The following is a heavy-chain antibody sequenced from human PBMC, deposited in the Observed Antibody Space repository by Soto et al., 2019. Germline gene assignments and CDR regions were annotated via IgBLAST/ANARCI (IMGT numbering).Heavy chain of an antibody. D-gene: IGHD4-4*01. Sequence: EVQLVESGGGLVQPGGSLRLSYAASGFTVSSNYMSWVRQAPGKGLEWVSVIYSGGSTYYADSVKGRFTISRHNSKNTLYLQMNSLRAEDTAVYYCARVGAVESYDYSNYGAGYYYYYYMDVWGKGTTVTVSS. CDR1: GFTVSSNY. CDR2: IYSGGST. V-gene: IGHV3-53*04. CDR3: ARVGAVESYDYSNYGAGYYYYYYMDV. J-gene: IGHJ6*03.